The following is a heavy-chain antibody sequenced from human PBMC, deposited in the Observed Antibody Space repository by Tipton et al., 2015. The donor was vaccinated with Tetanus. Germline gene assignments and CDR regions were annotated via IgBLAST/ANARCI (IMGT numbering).Heavy chain of an antibody. J-gene: IGHJ4*02. CDR1: GYIFNNYW. CDR2: IYTGDSDT. Sequence: VQLVQSGGEVKKPGESLKISCKGSGYIFNNYWIGWVRQKPGQGLEWMGIIYTGDSDTRYRPSFQGQVTISVDKSINTAFLQWSRLKASDTSMFYCARALYTYGVFNFGFRGQGALVSVAS. V-gene: IGHV5-51*01. CDR3: ARALYTYGVFNFGF. D-gene: IGHD3-16*01.